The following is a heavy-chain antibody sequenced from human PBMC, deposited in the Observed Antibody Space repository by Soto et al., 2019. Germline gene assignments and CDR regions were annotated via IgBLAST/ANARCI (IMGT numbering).Heavy chain of an antibody. V-gene: IGHV4-31*03. J-gene: IGHJ4*02. CDR2: IYYSGST. CDR1: GGSISSGGYY. Sequence: SVTLSLTCTVSGGSISSGGYYWSRIRQHPGKGLEWIGYIYYSGSTYYNLSLKSRVTISVDTSKNQFSLKLSSVTAADTAVYYCAGTAQDVTTRFSFDYWGQGTLVTVSS. CDR3: AGTAQDVTTRFSFDY. D-gene: IGHD4-4*01.